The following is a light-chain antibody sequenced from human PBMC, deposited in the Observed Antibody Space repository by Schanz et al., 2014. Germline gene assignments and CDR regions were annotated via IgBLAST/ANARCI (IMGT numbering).Light chain of an antibody. Sequence: IQLTQSPSSLSASVGDRVTITCRASRGISNFLAWYQQRPGKAPDLLIYAGSTLQSGVPSRFSGSGSGTDFTLTISSLQPEDFATYYCQQLASYPLTFGGGTKVEIK. CDR2: AGS. V-gene: IGKV1-9*01. CDR3: QQLASYPLT. CDR1: RGISNF. J-gene: IGKJ4*01.